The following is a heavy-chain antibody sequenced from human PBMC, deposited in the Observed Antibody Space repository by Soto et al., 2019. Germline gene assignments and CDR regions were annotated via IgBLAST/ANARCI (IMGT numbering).Heavy chain of an antibody. CDR2: IYYSGST. D-gene: IGHD3-3*01. J-gene: IGHJ6*03. V-gene: IGHV4-59*08. Sequence: PSETLSLTCTVSGGSISSYYWSWIRQPPGKGLEWIGYIYYSGSTNYNPSLKSRVTISVDTSKNQFSLKLSSVTAADTAVYYCARSRFLEWLPTTYYYMDVWGKGTTVTVSS. CDR1: GGSISSYY. CDR3: ARSRFLEWLPTTYYYMDV.